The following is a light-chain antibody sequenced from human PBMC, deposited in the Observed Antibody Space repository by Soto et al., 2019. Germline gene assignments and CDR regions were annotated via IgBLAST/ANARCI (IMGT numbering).Light chain of an antibody. CDR3: HQYYGSPPRT. J-gene: IGKJ1*01. V-gene: IGKV4-1*01. CDR2: WGF. CDR1: QSVLYSSNNKNY. Sequence: DIVMTQSPDSLAVSLGERATINCKSSQSVLYSSNNKNYLAWYQQKPGQSPKLLISWGFIRESGFPDRFSGSGSGTDFTLTISSLQAEDVAVYYCHQYYGSPPRTFGQGTKVEIK.